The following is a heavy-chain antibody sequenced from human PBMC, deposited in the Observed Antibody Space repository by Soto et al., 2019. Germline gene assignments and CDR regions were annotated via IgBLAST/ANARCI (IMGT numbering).Heavy chain of an antibody. Sequence: QVQLQESGPGLVKPSQTLSLTCTVSGGSISSGGYYWSWIRQHPGKGLEWIGYIYYSGRTYYNPSLKSRVTISVDTSKNQFSLKLSSVTAADTAVYYCAGTMVRGVMNAFDIWGQGTMVTVSS. D-gene: IGHD3-10*01. CDR1: GGSISSGGYY. CDR3: AGTMVRGVMNAFDI. J-gene: IGHJ3*02. V-gene: IGHV4-31*03. CDR2: IYYSGRT.